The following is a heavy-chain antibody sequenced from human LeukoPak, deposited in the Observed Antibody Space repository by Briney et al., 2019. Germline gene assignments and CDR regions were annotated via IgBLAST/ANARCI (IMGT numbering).Heavy chain of an antibody. CDR3: ARDGGSRVAGTSYYYYMDV. J-gene: IGHJ6*03. D-gene: IGHD6-19*01. CDR1: GYTFTSYG. Sequence: ASVKVSCKASGYTFTSYGISWVRQAPGQGLEWMGWISAYNGNTNYAQKLQGRVTMTTDTSTSTAYMELRSLRSDDTAVYYCARDGGSRVAGTSYYYYMDVWGKGTTVTVSS. CDR2: ISAYNGNT. V-gene: IGHV1-18*01.